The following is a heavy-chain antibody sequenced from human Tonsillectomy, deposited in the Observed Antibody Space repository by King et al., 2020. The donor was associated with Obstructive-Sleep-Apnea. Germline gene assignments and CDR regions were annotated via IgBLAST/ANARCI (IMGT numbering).Heavy chain of an antibody. CDR1: GGTFSSYG. D-gene: IGHD3-10*01. J-gene: IGHJ4*02. CDR2: IIPIFDTV. V-gene: IGHV1-69*01. Sequence: QVQLVESGAEVKKPGSSVKVSCKASGGTFSSYGISWVRQAPGQGLEWMGGIIPIFDTVKHAQTFQGRVTIIADESTSTAYMELSSLRSEDTAVYHCARVVRGVTMYYFDYWGQGTLVTVSS. CDR3: ARVVRGVTMYYFDY.